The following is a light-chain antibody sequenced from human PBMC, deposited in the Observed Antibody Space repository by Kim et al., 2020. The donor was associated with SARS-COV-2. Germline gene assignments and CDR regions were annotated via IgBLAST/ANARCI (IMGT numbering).Light chain of an antibody. CDR3: QSYDSSLSGWV. J-gene: IGLJ3*02. V-gene: IGLV1-40*01. CDR2: ANN. Sequence: QSVLTQPPSVSGAPGQTVTISCTGTSSNIGADFDVHWYQHRPGTTPKLLIFANNNRPSGVPDRLSASKSGASASLVITGLQAEDEDDYYCQSYDSSLSGWVFGGGTQLTVL. CDR1: SSNIGADFD.